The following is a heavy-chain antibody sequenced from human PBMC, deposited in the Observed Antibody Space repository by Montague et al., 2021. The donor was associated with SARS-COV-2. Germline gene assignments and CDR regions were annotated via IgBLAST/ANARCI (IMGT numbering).Heavy chain of an antibody. CDR1: AGSISSCN. D-gene: IGHD6-19*01. J-gene: IGHJ3*02. Sequence: SETLSLTCTVSAGSISSCNWSWIRQRPGTEPEWIGYIYYSGSTNYNPSLKSRVTISVDTSKNQFSLKLSSVTAADTAVYYCARGSGWMGNAFDIWGQGTMVTVSS. V-gene: IGHV4-59*01. CDR2: IYYSGST. CDR3: ARGSGWMGNAFDI.